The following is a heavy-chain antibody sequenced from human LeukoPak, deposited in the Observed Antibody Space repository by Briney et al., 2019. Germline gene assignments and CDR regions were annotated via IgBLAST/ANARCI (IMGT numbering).Heavy chain of an antibody. CDR1: GFTFSDCY. D-gene: IGHD4-17*01. V-gene: IGHV3-30*18. CDR2: ISYDGSNK. CDR3: AKSGYVDYGDYVRIKYFDY. Sequence: GGSLRLSCAASGFTFSDCYMSWIRQAPGKGLEWVAVISYDGSNKYYADSVKGRFTISRDNSKNTLYLQMNSLRAEDTAVYYCAKSGYVDYGDYVRIKYFDYWGQGTLVTVSS. J-gene: IGHJ4*02.